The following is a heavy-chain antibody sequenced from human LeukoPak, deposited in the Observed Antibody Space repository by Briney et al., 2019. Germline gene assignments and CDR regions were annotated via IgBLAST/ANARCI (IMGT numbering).Heavy chain of an antibody. CDR1: GGSISSYY. J-gene: IGHJ4*02. Sequence: PSETLSLTCTVSGGSISSYYWSWIRQPPGKGLEWIGYIYYSGSTNYNPSLKSRVTISVDTSKNQFSPKLSSVTAADTAVYYCARDGVSFESGDYVSGFDYWGQGTLVTVSS. D-gene: IGHD4-17*01. CDR3: ARDGVSFESGDYVSGFDY. CDR2: IYYSGST. V-gene: IGHV4-59*01.